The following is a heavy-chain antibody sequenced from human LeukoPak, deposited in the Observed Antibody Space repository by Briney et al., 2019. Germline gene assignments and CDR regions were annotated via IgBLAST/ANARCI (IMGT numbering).Heavy chain of an antibody. CDR3: ARGGHDYGDYGPNEAHSWFDP. D-gene: IGHD4-17*01. Sequence: ASVKVSCKASGYTFTSYYMHWVRQAPGQGLEWMGIINPSGGSTSYAQKFQGRVTMTRDTSTSTVYMELSSRRSEDTAVYYCARGGHDYGDYGPNEAHSWFDPWGQGTLVTVSS. J-gene: IGHJ5*02. CDR2: INPSGGST. V-gene: IGHV1-46*01. CDR1: GYTFTSYY.